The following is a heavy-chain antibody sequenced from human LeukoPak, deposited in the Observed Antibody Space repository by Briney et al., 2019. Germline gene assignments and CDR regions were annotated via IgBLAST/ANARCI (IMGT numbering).Heavy chain of an antibody. CDR2: IYHSGST. V-gene: IGHV4-30-2*01. D-gene: IGHD3-22*01. Sequence: SETLSLTCAVSGGSISSGGYSWSWIRQPPGKGLEWIGYIYHSGSTYYNPSLKSRVTISVDRSKNQFSLKLSSVTAADTAVYYCARDTDDSSGYYHVYWGQGTLVTFSS. CDR1: GGSISSGGYS. J-gene: IGHJ4*02. CDR3: ARDTDDSSGYYHVY.